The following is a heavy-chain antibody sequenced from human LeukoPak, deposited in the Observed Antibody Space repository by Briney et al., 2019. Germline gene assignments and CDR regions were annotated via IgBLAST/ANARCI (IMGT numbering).Heavy chain of an antibody. CDR2: MNPNSGNT. CDR1: GYTFTSYD. Sequence: ASVKVSCKASGYTFTSYDINWVRQATGQGLEWTGWMNPNSGNTGYAQKFQGRVTMTRNTSISTAYMELSSLRSEDTAVYYCARGRGYYDSSGYYPAFDYWGQGTLVTVSS. J-gene: IGHJ4*02. CDR3: ARGRGYYDSSGYYPAFDY. D-gene: IGHD3-22*01. V-gene: IGHV1-8*01.